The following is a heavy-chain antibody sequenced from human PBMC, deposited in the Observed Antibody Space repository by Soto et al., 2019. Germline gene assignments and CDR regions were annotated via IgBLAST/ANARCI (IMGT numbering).Heavy chain of an antibody. D-gene: IGHD6-25*01. CDR3: ARIATGY. J-gene: IGHJ4*02. V-gene: IGHV1-46*01. CDR1: GGTFSSYA. CDR2: INPSGGDT. Sequence: GASVKVSCKASGGTFSSYAISWVRQAPGQGLEWMGTINPSGGDTAYAQKFQGRVTMTMDTSTSTVYMELRSLRPEDTAVYYCARIATGYWGQGTLVTVSS.